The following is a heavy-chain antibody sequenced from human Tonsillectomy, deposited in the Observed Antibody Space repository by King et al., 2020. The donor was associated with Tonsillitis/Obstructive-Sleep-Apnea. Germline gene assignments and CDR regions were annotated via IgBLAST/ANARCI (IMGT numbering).Heavy chain of an antibody. CDR3: AKDRGGYCSSTSCLDAFDI. V-gene: IGHV3-23*04. J-gene: IGHJ3*02. CDR1: GFTFSSYV. CDR2: ISGSGGST. Sequence: VQLVESGGGLVQPGGSLRLSCAASGFTFSSYVMSWVRQAPGKGLEWVSAISGSGGSTYYADSVKGRFTISRDNSKNTLYLQMSSLGAEGTAVYYCAKDRGGYCSSTSCLDAFDIWGQGTMVTVSS. D-gene: IGHD2-2*01.